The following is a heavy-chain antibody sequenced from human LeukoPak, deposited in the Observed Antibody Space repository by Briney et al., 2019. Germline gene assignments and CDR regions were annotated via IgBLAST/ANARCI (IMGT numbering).Heavy chain of an antibody. CDR2: IYYSGST. V-gene: IGHV4-59*11. CDR3: ARGFLEWLFPNYYYYYMDV. D-gene: IGHD3-3*01. Sequence: SETLSLTCTVSGGSISSHYRSWIRQPPGKGLEWIGYIYYSGSTNYNPSLKSRVTISVDTSKNQFSLKLSSVTAADTAVYYCARGFLEWLFPNYYYYYMDVWGKGTTVTVSS. CDR1: GGSISSHY. J-gene: IGHJ6*03.